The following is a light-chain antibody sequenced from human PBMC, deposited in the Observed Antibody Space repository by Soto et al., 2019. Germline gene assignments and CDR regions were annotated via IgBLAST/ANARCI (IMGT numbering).Light chain of an antibody. CDR3: QKYESTPPT. CDR1: QSDLYSSNNKNY. CDR2: WAS. V-gene: IGKV4-1*01. Sequence: DIVMTQSPDSLAVSLGERATINCKSSQSDLYSSNNKNYLAWYQQRPGQPPKLLIYWASTRESGVPYRFSGSGSGTDFTLTITSLQAEDVAVYYCQKYESTPPTFGQGTKLEIK. J-gene: IGKJ2*01.